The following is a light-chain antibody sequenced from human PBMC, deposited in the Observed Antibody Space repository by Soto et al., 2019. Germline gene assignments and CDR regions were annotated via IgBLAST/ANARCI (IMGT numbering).Light chain of an antibody. Sequence: QSALTQPASVSGSPGQSITIACTGTSSDVGGYNYVSWFQHHPGKAPKLIICEVSNRPSGVSNRFSASKSGNTASLTISGPQAEDEATYYCSSYSSSSTLVFGTGTKLTVL. V-gene: IGLV2-14*01. CDR1: SSDVGGYNY. CDR3: SSYSSSSTLV. J-gene: IGLJ1*01. CDR2: EVS.